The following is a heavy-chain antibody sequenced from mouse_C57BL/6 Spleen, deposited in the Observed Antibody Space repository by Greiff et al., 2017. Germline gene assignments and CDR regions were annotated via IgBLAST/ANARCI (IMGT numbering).Heavy chain of an antibody. V-gene: IGHV1-42*01. J-gene: IGHJ4*01. D-gene: IGHD1-1*01. Sequence: VQLQQPGTELVKPGASVKLSCKASGYTFTSYWMHWVKQSPEKSLEWIGEFNPSTGGTTYNQKFKAKATLTVDKSSSTAYMQLKSLTSEDSAVYYCERYYYGSAPYYAMDYWGQGTSVTVSS. CDR3: ERYYYGSAPYYAMDY. CDR2: FNPSTGGT. CDR1: GYTFTSYW.